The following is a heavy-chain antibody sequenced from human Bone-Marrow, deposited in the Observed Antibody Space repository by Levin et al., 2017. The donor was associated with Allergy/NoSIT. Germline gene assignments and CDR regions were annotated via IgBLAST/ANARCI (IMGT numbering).Heavy chain of an antibody. Sequence: GESLKISCAASGFIVSTYDIHWVRQVVGKGLEWVAEIGTASDSYYSDSVKGRFIISRENSKNSVYLQMNSLRDGDTAMYFCARDSYRNGVDVWGQGTTVTVSS. V-gene: IGHV3-13*01. CDR3: ARDSYRNGVDV. CDR2: IGTASDS. D-gene: IGHD2-2*01. J-gene: IGHJ6*02. CDR1: GFIVSTYD.